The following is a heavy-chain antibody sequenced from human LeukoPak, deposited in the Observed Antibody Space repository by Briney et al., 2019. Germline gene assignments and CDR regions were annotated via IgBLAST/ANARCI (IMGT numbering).Heavy chain of an antibody. CDR1: GFTFGDYA. Sequence: GGSLRLSCTTSGFTFGDYAMSWFRQAPGKGLEWVGFIRSKSYGGTTEYAASVKGRFIISRDDSKSVAYLQMNSLKTEDTAVYYCTRRSGGYQYYFDYWGQGTLVTVS. D-gene: IGHD6-19*01. J-gene: IGHJ4*02. V-gene: IGHV3-49*03. CDR3: TRRSGGYQYYFDY. CDR2: IRSKSYGGTT.